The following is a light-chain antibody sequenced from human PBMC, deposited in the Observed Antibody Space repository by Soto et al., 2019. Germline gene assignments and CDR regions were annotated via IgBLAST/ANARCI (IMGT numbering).Light chain of an antibody. J-gene: IGKJ1*01. V-gene: IGKV1-5*01. CDR1: QSISSW. Sequence: DVQMTQSPSTLSASVGDRVTITCRASQSISSWLAWYQQKPGKAPKLLIYDASSLESGVPSRFSGSGSGTEFTLIISSLQPGDFATYYCQQYNSYSGTFGQGTKV. CDR2: DAS. CDR3: QQYNSYSGT.